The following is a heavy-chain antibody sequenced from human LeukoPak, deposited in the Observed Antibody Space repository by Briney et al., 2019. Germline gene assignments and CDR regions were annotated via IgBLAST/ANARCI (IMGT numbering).Heavy chain of an antibody. CDR3: FAFLSGSSVDY. J-gene: IGHJ4*02. D-gene: IGHD1-26*01. Sequence: GGSLRLSCAASGFTFSGSAMHWVRQASGKGLEWVGRIRSKANSYATAYAASVKGRFTISRDDSKNTAYLQMNSLKTEDTAVYYCFAFLSGSSVDYWGQGTLVTVSS. V-gene: IGHV3-73*01. CDR2: IRSKANSYAT. CDR1: GFTFSGSA.